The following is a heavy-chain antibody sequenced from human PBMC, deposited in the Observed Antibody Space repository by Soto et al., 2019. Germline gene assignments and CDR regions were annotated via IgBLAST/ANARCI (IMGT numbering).Heavy chain of an antibody. CDR3: AHRPAYDISTGYYPFDY. V-gene: IGHV2-5*01. CDR1: LFSLSTTGVG. Sequence: SGATLVNPTQTLRLACTFWLFSLSTTGVGVGWIRQPPGKALEWLALIYWNDDKRYRPSLKSRLTITTDTSKNQVVLTLTNVDPVDTATYYCAHRPAYDISTGYYPFDYWGQGSPVTGSS. CDR2: IYWNDDK. J-gene: IGHJ4*02. D-gene: IGHD3-9*01.